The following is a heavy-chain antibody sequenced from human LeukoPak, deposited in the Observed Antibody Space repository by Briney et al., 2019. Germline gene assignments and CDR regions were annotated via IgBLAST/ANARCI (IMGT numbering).Heavy chain of an antibody. Sequence: SETLSLTCVVSGGSLSTHHWSWIRQSPGRGLEWIGYISDSGSTNYNPSLKSRVTISVDTSKNQFSLMLSSVTAADTAVYYCARVRVDYYYTMDVWGQGTTVTVSS. CDR2: ISDSGST. CDR1: GGSLSTHH. D-gene: IGHD2-2*01. CDR3: ARVRVDYYYTMDV. J-gene: IGHJ6*02. V-gene: IGHV4-59*11.